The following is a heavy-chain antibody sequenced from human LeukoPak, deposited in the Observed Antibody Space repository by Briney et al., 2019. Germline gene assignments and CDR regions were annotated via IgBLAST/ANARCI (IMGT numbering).Heavy chain of an antibody. CDR2: INQDGSEK. V-gene: IGHV3-7*01. CDR1: GFTFSSYS. J-gene: IGHJ4*02. CDR3: AKDQGN. Sequence: GGSLRLSCAASGFTFSSYSMNWVRQAPGKGLEWVANINQDGSEKYYVDSVKGRFTISRDNAKNSLYLQMNSLRAEDTAVYYCAKDQGNWGQGTLVTVSS.